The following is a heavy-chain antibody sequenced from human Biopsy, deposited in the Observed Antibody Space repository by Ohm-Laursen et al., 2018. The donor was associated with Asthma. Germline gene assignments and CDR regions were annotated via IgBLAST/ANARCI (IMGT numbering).Heavy chain of an antibody. CDR3: ARAVQSDDFVTGYYNSYFDF. CDR2: IYGNDDR. V-gene: IGHV2-5*01. CDR1: GFSLINSGVG. D-gene: IGHD3-9*01. Sequence: TQTLTLTGSFSGFSLINSGVGVGWIRQPPGKAPEWLALIYGNDDRDYSQSLKSRLTITKDTSRRQVVLKMTNMDPVDIGTYFCARAVQSDDFVTGYYNSYFDFWGQGSLVSVSS. J-gene: IGHJ4*01.